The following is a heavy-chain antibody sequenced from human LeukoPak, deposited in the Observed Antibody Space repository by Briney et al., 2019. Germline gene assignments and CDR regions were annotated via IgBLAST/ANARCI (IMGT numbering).Heavy chain of an antibody. V-gene: IGHV4-39*01. CDR3: ARLGRAVAMDY. J-gene: IGHJ4*02. D-gene: IGHD6-19*01. Sequence: SETLSLTCTVSGGSISSSSYYWGWIRQPPGKGLEWIGSIYYSGSTYYNPSLKSRVTISVDTSKNQFSLKLSSVTAADTAVYYCARLGRAVAMDYWGQGTLVTVSS. CDR2: IYYSGST. CDR1: GGSISSSSYY.